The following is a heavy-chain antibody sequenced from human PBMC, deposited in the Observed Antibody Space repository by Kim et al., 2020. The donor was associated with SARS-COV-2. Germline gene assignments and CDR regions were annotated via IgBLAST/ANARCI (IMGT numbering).Heavy chain of an antibody. CDR2: IYYSGST. Sequence: SETLSLTCTVSGGSISSYYWSWIRQPPGKGLEWIGYIYYSGSTNYNPSLKSRVTISVDTSKNQFSLKLSSVTAADTAVYYCARGGYTAMATYYYYGMDVWGQGTTVTVSS. J-gene: IGHJ6*02. D-gene: IGHD5-18*01. V-gene: IGHV4-59*13. CDR1: GGSISSYY. CDR3: ARGGYTAMATYYYYGMDV.